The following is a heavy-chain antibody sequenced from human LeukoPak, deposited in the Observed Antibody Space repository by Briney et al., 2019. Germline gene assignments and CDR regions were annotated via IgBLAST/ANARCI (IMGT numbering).Heavy chain of an antibody. D-gene: IGHD3-10*01. CDR1: GYTFTSYD. V-gene: IGHV1-8*01. Sequence: ASVKVSCKASGYTFTSYDINWARQATGQGLEWMGWMNPNSGNTGYAQKFQGRVTMTRNTSISTACMELSSLRSEDTAVYYCARVSESYDAFDIWGQGTMVTVSS. J-gene: IGHJ3*02. CDR3: ARVSESYDAFDI. CDR2: MNPNSGNT.